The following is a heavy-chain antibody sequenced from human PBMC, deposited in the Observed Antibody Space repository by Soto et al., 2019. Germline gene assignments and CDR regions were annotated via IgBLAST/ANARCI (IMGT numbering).Heavy chain of an antibody. CDR1: GFTFRSYT. V-gene: IGHV3-21*01. CDR3: ARDRGYDAHDYYYNAMDV. D-gene: IGHD3-10*01. CDR2: IRGFSPYT. J-gene: IGHJ6*02. Sequence: GGSLRLSCISSGFTFRSYTMNWVRQAPGKGLEWVSGIRGFSPYTFYAESVKGRFTISRDNAKNSLYLQMDSLRAEDTAVYYCARDRGYDAHDYYYNAMDVWGQGTTVTV.